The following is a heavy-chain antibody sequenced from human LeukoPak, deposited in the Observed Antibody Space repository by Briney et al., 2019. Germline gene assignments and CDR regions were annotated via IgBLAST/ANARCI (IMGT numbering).Heavy chain of an antibody. D-gene: IGHD6-13*01. Sequence: GESLKISCKGSGYSFTSYWIGWVRQMPGKGLEWMGIIYPGDSDNRYRPSFQGQVTISADKSTSTAYLQWSSLKASDTAMYYCARSPRTYSSSWIDYWGQGTLVTVSS. J-gene: IGHJ4*02. CDR3: ARSPRTYSSSWIDY. V-gene: IGHV5-51*01. CDR1: GYSFTSYW. CDR2: IYPGDSDN.